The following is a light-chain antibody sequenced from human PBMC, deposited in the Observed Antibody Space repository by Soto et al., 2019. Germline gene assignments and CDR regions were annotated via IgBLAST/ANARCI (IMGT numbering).Light chain of an antibody. CDR3: QQSITIPYT. J-gene: IGKJ2*01. CDR2: AAS. V-gene: IGKV1-39*01. Sequence: DIQMTQSPSSLSASVRDSVTITCRASQTISTHLNWYQQKPGKAPKLLIYAASTLQSGVPSRFSGSGSGTDLTLAINSLQPQDFATFYCQQSITIPYTFGRGTKLEIK. CDR1: QTISTH.